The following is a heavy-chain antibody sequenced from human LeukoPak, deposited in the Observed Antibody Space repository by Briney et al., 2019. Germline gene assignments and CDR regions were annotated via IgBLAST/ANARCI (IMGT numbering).Heavy chain of an antibody. Sequence: PGGSLRLSCAASGFTFSSYGIHWVRQAPGKGLEWVAFIRYDGSNKYYADSVKGRFTISRDNSKNTLYLQMNSLRAEDTAVYYCAKDWGWLQGYWGQGTLVTVSS. CDR3: AKDWGWLQGY. J-gene: IGHJ4*02. D-gene: IGHD5-24*01. CDR2: IRYDGSNK. V-gene: IGHV3-30*02. CDR1: GFTFSSYG.